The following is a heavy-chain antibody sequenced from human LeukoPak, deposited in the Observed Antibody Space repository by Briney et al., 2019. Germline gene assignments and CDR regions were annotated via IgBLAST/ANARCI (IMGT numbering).Heavy chain of an antibody. Sequence: GGSLRLSCAASGFTFSSYEMNWVRQAPGKGLEWVSYISSSGSTIYYADSVKGRFTISRDNAKNSLYLQMNSLRAKDTAVYYCARDPIDYGMDVWGKGTTVTVSS. CDR2: ISSSGSTI. V-gene: IGHV3-48*03. J-gene: IGHJ6*04. CDR3: ARDPIDYGMDV. CDR1: GFTFSSYE.